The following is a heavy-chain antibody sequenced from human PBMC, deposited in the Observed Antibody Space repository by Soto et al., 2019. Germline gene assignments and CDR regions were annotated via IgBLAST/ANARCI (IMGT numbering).Heavy chain of an antibody. D-gene: IGHD4-17*01. CDR3: ARDTRYGVLDY. V-gene: IGHV4-59*01. J-gene: IGHJ4*02. CDR1: GGSISSYY. CDR2: IYYSGDT. Sequence: PSETLSLTCTVSGGSISSYYWSWIRQPPGKGLEWIGYIYYSGDTNYNPSLKSRVTISVDTSKNQLSLSLSTPTAADTAVYYCARDTRYGVLDYWGQGTLVTVSS.